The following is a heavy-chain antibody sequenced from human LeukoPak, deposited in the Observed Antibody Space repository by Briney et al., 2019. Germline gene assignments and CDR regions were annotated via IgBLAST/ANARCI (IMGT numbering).Heavy chain of an antibody. CDR3: ARCLLAAQPGGNWFDP. D-gene: IGHD1-14*01. CDR1: GGSISSGSYY. J-gene: IGHJ5*02. V-gene: IGHV4-61*02. CDR2: IYTSGST. Sequence: SETLSLTCTDSGGSISSGSYYWSWIRQPAGKGLEWIGRIYTSGSTNYNPSLKSRVTISVDTSKNQFSLKLSSVTAADTAVYYCARCLLAAQPGGNWFDPWGQGTLVTVSS.